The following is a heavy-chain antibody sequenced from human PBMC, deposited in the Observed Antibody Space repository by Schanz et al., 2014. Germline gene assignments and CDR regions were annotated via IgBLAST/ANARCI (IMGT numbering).Heavy chain of an antibody. CDR2: IDYDGNA. CDR3: ARRGRAFDT. V-gene: IGHV4-39*01. J-gene: IGHJ3*02. Sequence: QVQLRESGPGLVKPSETLSLTCSVSGGSISSRSYYWGWIRQPPGKGLEWIGNIDYDGNAYYNPSLPSQVPMSVDLPKAQFPVKVASVTAADTAVYFCARRGRAFDTWGHGTMVTVSS. CDR1: GGSISSRSYY.